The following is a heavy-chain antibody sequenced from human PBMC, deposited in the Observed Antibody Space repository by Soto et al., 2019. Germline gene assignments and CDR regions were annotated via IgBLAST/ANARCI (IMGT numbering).Heavy chain of an antibody. CDR1: GFSLNTGGEG. J-gene: IGHJ4*02. D-gene: IGHD5-12*01. CDR2: IYWDDNK. CDR3: AHRRISWLHFVGGYDY. Sequence: QITLKESGPTLVKPTQTLTLTCTFSGFSLNTGGEGVGWIRQPPGKALEWLALIYWDDNKRYSPSLKNRLTITKDTSKNQVVPTMTNMDPVDTATYYCAHRRISWLHFVGGYDYWGQGALVTVSS. V-gene: IGHV2-5*02.